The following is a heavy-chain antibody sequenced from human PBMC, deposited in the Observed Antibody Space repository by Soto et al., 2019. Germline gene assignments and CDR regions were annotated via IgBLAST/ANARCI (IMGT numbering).Heavy chain of an antibody. J-gene: IGHJ3*02. V-gene: IGHV3-73*01. D-gene: IGHD4-17*01. CDR1: GFTFSGSA. CDR2: IRSKANSYAT. CDR3: TRRIDWMTTAFDI. Sequence: GGSLRLSCAASGFTFSGSAMHWVRQASGKGLEWVGRIRSKANSYATAYAASVKGRFTISRDDSKNTAYLQMNSLKTEDTAVYYCTRRIDWMTTAFDIWGQGTMVTVSS.